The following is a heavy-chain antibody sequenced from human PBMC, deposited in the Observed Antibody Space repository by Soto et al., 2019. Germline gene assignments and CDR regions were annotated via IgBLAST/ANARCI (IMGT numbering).Heavy chain of an antibody. Sequence: SSEACRERFTSQYAYWAQQEKGKGLQWMAMINPNNGHTSDTPKFQGRLSVSSDTSSTTLYMELSSLTSDDMAVYYCSSGDSRMWERFTVLALWGQRTVVPVSS. CDR1: RERFTSQY. D-gene: IGHD1-26*01. J-gene: IGHJ1*01. V-gene: IGHV1-46*03. CDR2: INPNNGHT. CDR3: SSGDSRMWERFTVLAL.